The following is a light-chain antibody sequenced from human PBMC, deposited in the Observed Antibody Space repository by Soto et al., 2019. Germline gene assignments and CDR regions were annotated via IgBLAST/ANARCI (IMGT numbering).Light chain of an antibody. CDR3: QQRSNSPFT. CDR2: DAS. CDR1: QSVSSY. J-gene: IGKJ3*01. V-gene: IGKV3-11*01. Sequence: EIVLTQSPATLSLSPGERATLSCRASQSVSSYLAWYQQKPGQAPRLLIYDASTRATGIPARFSGSGSGTDFTLTISRLEPEDFAVYYCQQRSNSPFTFGPGTKVDIK.